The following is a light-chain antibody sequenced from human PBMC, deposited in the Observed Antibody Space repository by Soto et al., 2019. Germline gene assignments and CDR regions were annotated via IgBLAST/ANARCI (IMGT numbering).Light chain of an antibody. Sequence: QSALTQPAYVSGSRGQSITISCTGTRSDVGGYNYVSWYQQHPGKGPKLMIYDVSNRPSGVSNRFSGSKSGNTASLTISGLQAEDEADYYCSSYTRSTTVVFGGGTKLTVL. CDR2: DVS. CDR1: RSDVGGYNY. V-gene: IGLV2-14*01. J-gene: IGLJ2*01. CDR3: SSYTRSTTVV.